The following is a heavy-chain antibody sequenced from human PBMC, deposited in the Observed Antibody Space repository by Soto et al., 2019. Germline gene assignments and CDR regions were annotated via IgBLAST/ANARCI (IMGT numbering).Heavy chain of an antibody. D-gene: IGHD3-22*01. V-gene: IGHV3-48*02. CDR3: ARDAPPLAYYYDPNWFDP. CDR1: GYTVSSYS. Sequence: PWGSLRISCAACGYTVSSYSMNWVRQAPGKGLEWVSYISSSSSTIYYADSVKGRFTISRDNAKNSLYLQMNSLRDEDTAVYYCARDAPPLAYYYDPNWFDPWGQGTLVTVSS. J-gene: IGHJ5*02. CDR2: ISSSSSTI.